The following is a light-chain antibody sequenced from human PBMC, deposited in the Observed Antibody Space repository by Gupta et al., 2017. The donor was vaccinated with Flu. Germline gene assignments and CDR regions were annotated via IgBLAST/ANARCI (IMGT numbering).Light chain of an antibody. CDR2: EAS. CDR3: QERSDWPPRIT. V-gene: IGKV3-11*01. CDR1: QSVTPF. J-gene: IGKJ5*01. Sequence: RATLSCRASQSVTPFIAWYQQKPGQAPRLLIYEASNRATGIPARFSGSGSGTDFTLTISSLEPEDFAVYYCQERSDWPPRITFGQGTRLEI.